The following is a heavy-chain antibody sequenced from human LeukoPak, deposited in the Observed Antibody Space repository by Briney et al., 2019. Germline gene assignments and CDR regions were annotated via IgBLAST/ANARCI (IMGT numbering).Heavy chain of an antibody. Sequence: ASVKVSCKASGYTAIDYYMHWVRQAPGQGLEWMGMINPTSGSTDYAQTFQGRVTMTRDTPTSVFNMEMNGLTSDDTAVYYCARDGGGWLDPWGQGTLVTVSS. D-gene: IGHD3-16*01. V-gene: IGHV1-46*01. CDR1: GYTAIDYY. CDR3: ARDGGGWLDP. J-gene: IGHJ5*02. CDR2: INPTSGST.